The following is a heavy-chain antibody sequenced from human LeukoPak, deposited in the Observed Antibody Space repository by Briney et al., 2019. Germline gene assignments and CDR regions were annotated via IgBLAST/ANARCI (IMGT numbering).Heavy chain of an antibody. J-gene: IGHJ4*02. CDR2: MKQDGSEK. D-gene: IGHD5-24*01. CDR1: GLSFSTYW. V-gene: IGHV3-7*01. CDR3: ARDRRDGYNVLDY. Sequence: PGGSLRLSCAASGLSFSTYWLTWVRQAPGQGLEWVANMKQDGSEKYYVDSVKGRFTISRDNAKNSLYLEMNSLRAEDTAMYYCARDRRDGYNVLDYWGQGTLVTVSS.